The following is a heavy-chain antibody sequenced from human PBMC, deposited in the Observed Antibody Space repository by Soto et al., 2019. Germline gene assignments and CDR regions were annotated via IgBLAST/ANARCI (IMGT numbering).Heavy chain of an antibody. V-gene: IGHV4-34*01. CDR1: GGSFSGYY. Sequence: NPSETLSLTCAVYGGSFSGYYWSWIRQPPGKGLEWIGEINHSGSTNYNPSLKSRVTISVDTSKNQFSLKLSSVTAADTAVYYCARGRVQKTTVEVATEVLTGLVVGLDYWGQGTLVTV. D-gene: IGHD2-15*01. CDR3: ARGRVQKTTVEVATEVLTGLVVGLDY. J-gene: IGHJ4*02. CDR2: INHSGST.